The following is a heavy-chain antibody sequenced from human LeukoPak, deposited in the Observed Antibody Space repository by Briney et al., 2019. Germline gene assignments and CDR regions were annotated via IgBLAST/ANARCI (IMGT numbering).Heavy chain of an antibody. CDR2: MYYSGST. Sequence: SETLSLTCTVSGGSISSYYWGWIRQPPGKGLEWVGSMYYSGSTYYNPSLKSRVTISINTSKNQFSLKLSSVTAADTAVYYCARAGGSGLIDYWGQGTLVTVSS. V-gene: IGHV4-39*07. J-gene: IGHJ4*02. CDR3: ARAGGSGLIDY. CDR1: GGSISSYY. D-gene: IGHD6-19*01.